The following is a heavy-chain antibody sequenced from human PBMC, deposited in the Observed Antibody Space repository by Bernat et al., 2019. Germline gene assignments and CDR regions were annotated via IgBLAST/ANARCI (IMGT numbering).Heavy chain of an antibody. J-gene: IGHJ4*02. CDR2: IKSKTDGGTT. V-gene: IGHV3-15*01. CDR3: TTGGSLLLLWFGEPSNDY. D-gene: IGHD3-10*01. CDR1: GFTFSNAW. Sequence: EVQLVESGGGLVKPGGSLRLSCAASGFTFSNAWMSWVRQAPGKGLEWVGRIKSKTDGGTTDYAAPVKGRFTISRDDSKNTLYLQMNSLKTEDTAVYYCTTGGSLLLLWFGEPSNDYWGQGTLVTVSS.